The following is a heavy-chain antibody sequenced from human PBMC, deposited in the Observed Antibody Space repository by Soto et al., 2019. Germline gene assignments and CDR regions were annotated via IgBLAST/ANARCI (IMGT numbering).Heavy chain of an antibody. CDR2: IYYSGST. CDR1: GGSISSGDYY. V-gene: IGHV4-31*03. Sequence: QVQLQESGPGLVKPSQTLSLTCTVSGGSISSGDYYWSWIRQHPGRGLEWIGYIYYSGSTYYNPSLKSRVTISVDTSKNQSSLKMSSVTAAHTAVYYCARWWSGSRQGFDPWGQGTLVTVSS. D-gene: IGHD3-3*01. CDR3: ARWWSGSRQGFDP. J-gene: IGHJ5*02.